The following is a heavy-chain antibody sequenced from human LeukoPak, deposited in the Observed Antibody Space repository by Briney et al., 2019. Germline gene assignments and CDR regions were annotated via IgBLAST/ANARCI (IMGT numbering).Heavy chain of an antibody. CDR1: GFTFDDYA. CDR3: AKDLVGATGWFDP. Sequence: PGGSLRLSCAASGFTFDDYAMHWVRQAPGKGLEWVSGISWNSGSIGYADSVKGRFTISRDNAKNSLYLQMNSLRAEDTAVYYCAKDLVGATGWFDPWGQGTLVTVSS. V-gene: IGHV3-9*01. J-gene: IGHJ5*02. D-gene: IGHD1-26*01. CDR2: ISWNSGSI.